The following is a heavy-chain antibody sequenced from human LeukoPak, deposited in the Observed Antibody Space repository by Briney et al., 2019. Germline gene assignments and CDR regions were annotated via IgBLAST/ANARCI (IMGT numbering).Heavy chain of an antibody. V-gene: IGHV3-9*01. J-gene: IGHJ4*02. CDR1: GFTFDDYA. Sequence: GGSLRLSCAASGFTFDDYAMHWVRQTPGKGLEWVSGINWNSGSIDYADSVKGRSTISRDNAKNSLYLQMNSLRAEDTAVYYCAKIHCSGGSCHPPSDFDYWGQGTLVTVSS. CDR3: AKIHCSGGSCHPPSDFDY. CDR2: INWNSGSI. D-gene: IGHD2-15*01.